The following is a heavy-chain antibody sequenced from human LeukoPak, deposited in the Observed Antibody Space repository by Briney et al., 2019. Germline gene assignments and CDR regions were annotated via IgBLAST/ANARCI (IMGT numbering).Heavy chain of an antibody. CDR3: AKRGVVIRVILVGFHKEAYYFDS. J-gene: IGHJ4*02. Sequence: GGSRRLSCAVSGITLSNYGMSWVRQAPGKGLEWGAGISDSGGRTNYADSVKGRFTISRANPKHTLYLQMTSLRAEDTPVYFCAKRGVVIRVILVGFHKEAYYFDSWGQGALVTVSS. V-gene: IGHV3-23*01. CDR2: ISDSGGRT. D-gene: IGHD3-22*01. CDR1: GITLSNYG.